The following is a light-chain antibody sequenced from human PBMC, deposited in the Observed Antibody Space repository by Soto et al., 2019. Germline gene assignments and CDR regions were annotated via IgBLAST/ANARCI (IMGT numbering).Light chain of an antibody. Sequence: DLKMPQPPPTLSTSVGDDDTIPCRASQSISSWLAWYQQKTGKAPKLLIYAEATKQSGVPQRLSGSGSGTELNLTTSCLQSEDFATYYCQKYYSYPLTFGGGTKVDIK. CDR3: QKYYSYPLT. J-gene: IGKJ4*01. CDR2: AEA. CDR1: QSISSW. V-gene: IGKV1-5*01.